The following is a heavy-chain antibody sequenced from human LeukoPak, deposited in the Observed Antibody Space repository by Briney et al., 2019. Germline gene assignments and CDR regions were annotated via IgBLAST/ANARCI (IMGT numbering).Heavy chain of an antibody. Sequence: GGTLILSCAASGFTFSSYGMHWVRQAPGKGLEWVAVIWSDGSSKHYADSVKGRFTISRDNSKNTLYLQMSSLRAEDTALYYCARGQPPSYYDMDVWGQGTTVTVSS. V-gene: IGHV3-33*01. CDR1: GFTFSSYG. J-gene: IGHJ6*02. CDR2: IWSDGSSK. CDR3: ARGQPPSYYDMDV. D-gene: IGHD6-13*01.